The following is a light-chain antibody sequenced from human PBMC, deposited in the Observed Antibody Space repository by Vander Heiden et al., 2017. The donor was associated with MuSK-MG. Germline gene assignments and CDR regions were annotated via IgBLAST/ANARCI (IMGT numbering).Light chain of an antibody. CDR3: RQKVHLPLT. Sequence: DTVLTQTPLSLSVTPGQPASISCKSSQGLVHSDGKTYLCWYLQKPGQPPQLLISEVSNRCSGVPDRFSGSGPGTDFTLKISRVEAEDVGIYYCRQKVHLPLTFGGGTKVEIK. CDR1: QGLVHSDGKTY. V-gene: IGKV2D-29*01. CDR2: EVS. J-gene: IGKJ4*01.